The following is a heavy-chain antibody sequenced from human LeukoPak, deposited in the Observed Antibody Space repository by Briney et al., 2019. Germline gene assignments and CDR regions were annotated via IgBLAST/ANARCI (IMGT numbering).Heavy chain of an antibody. V-gene: IGHV1-69*04. CDR2: IIPILGIA. CDR1: GGTFSSYA. J-gene: IGHJ6*02. CDR3: AGFPPYGMDV. Sequence: SVKVSYKASGGTFSSYAISWVRQAPGQGLEWMGRIIPILGIANYAQKFQGRVTITADKSTSTAYMELSSLRSEDTAVYYCAGFPPYGMDVWGQGTTVTVSS.